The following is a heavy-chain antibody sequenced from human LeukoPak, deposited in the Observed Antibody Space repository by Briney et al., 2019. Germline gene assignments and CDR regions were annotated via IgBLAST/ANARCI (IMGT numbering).Heavy chain of an antibody. CDR2: IYYSGST. Sequence: PSETLSLTCTVSGGSISSSSYYWGWIRQPPGKGLEWIGSIYYSGSTYYNPSLKSRVTISVDTSKNQFSLKLSSVTAADTAVYYCARGSSYYYDSSGYYGHTPVPFDYWGQGTLVTVSS. J-gene: IGHJ4*02. V-gene: IGHV4-39*01. CDR3: ARGSSYYYDSSGYYGHTPVPFDY. CDR1: GGSISSSSYY. D-gene: IGHD3-22*01.